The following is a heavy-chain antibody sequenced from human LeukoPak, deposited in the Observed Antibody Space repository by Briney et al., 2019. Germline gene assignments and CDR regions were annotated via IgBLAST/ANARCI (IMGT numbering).Heavy chain of an antibody. V-gene: IGHV3-64*01. CDR1: GFTYSSYA. CDR3: ARCMGSITMIVVVDDAFDI. Sequence: GGSLRLSCAASGFTYSSYAMHWVRQAPGKGLEYVSAISSNGGSTYYANSVKGRFTISRDNSKNTLYLQMGSLRAEDMAVYYCARCMGSITMIVVVDDAFDIWGQGTMVTVSS. D-gene: IGHD3-22*01. J-gene: IGHJ3*02. CDR2: ISSNGGST.